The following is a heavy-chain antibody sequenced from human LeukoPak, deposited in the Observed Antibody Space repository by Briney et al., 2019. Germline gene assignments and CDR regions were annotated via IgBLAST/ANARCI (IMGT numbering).Heavy chain of an antibody. CDR2: ISAYKGNT. J-gene: IGHJ6*02. V-gene: IGHV1-18*01. D-gene: IGHD6-13*01. Sequence: ASVKVSCKASGYTFTSYGISWVRQAPGQGLEWMGWISAYKGNTNYAQKLQGRVTMTTDTSTSTAYIELRSLRSDDTAVYYCARDMVAASGTYYYYGMDVWGQGTTVTVSS. CDR1: GYTFTSYG. CDR3: ARDMVAASGTYYYYGMDV.